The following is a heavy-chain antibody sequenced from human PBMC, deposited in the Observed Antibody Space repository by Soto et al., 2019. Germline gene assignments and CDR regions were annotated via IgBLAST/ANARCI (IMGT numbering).Heavy chain of an antibody. D-gene: IGHD3-10*01. Sequence: EVQLLESGGGLVQPGGSLRLSCAASEFTFSNYVMNWVRQAPGKGLEWVSTISGSGDSPFYADSVKGRFTVSRDNFKSRLYLKMNRPRADHTAVYYCAGGGITARTSWGCFALWGQGTVVTVSS. CDR2: ISGSGDSP. CDR3: AGGGITARTSWGCFAL. CDR1: EFTFSNYV. J-gene: IGHJ1*01. V-gene: IGHV3-23*01.